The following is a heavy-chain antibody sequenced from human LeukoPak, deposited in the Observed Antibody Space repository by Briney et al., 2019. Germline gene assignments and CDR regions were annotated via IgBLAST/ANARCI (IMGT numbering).Heavy chain of an antibody. CDR1: GFTVSSNY. D-gene: IGHD1-26*01. J-gene: IGHJ4*02. CDR3: ARDQGEWELLGFDY. CDR2: IYSGSST. V-gene: IGHV3-66*01. Sequence: GGSLRLSCAASGFTVSSNYMSWVRQAPGKGLEWVSVIYSGSSTYYADSVKGRFTISRDNSKNTLYLQMNSLRAEDTAVYYCARDQGEWELLGFDYWGQGTLVTVSP.